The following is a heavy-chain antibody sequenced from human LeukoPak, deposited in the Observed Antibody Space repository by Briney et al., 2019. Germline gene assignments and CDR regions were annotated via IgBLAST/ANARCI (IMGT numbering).Heavy chain of an antibody. V-gene: IGHV3-74*01. CDR2: INTDGTVT. CDR1: GFTFSKYW. CDR3: ATKQWLAPPPDS. D-gene: IGHD6-19*01. Sequence: PGGSLRLSCAASGFTFSKYWMLWVRQAPRKGLESVSRINTDGTVTTYADSVKGRFTVSRDNADNTMFLQMNSERDEDTAVYYCATKQWLAPPPDSWGQGTPVTVSS. J-gene: IGHJ4*02.